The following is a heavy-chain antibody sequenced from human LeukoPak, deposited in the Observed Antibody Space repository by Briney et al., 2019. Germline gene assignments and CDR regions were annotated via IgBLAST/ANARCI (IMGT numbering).Heavy chain of an antibody. J-gene: IGHJ4*02. CDR2: ISYDGSNK. D-gene: IGHD6-13*01. CDR1: GFTFSSYA. Sequence: GGSLRLSCAASGFTFSSYAMRWVRQAPGKGLEWVAVISYDGSNKYYADSVKGRFTISRDNSKNTLYLQMNSLRAEDTAVYYCARAGSIIAAAGDYFDYWGQGTLVTVSS. V-gene: IGHV3-30*04. CDR3: ARAGSIIAAAGDYFDY.